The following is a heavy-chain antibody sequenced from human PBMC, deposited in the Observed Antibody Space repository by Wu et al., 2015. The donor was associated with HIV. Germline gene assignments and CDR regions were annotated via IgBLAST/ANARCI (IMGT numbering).Heavy chain of an antibody. V-gene: IGHV1-8*01. CDR1: GYTFTSYD. J-gene: IGHJ6*03. CDR3: ARGHCSSTSCPTPRYMDV. CDR2: MNPNRGNT. D-gene: IGHD2-2*01. Sequence: QLRLVQSGSEVKKPGASVKVSCKASGYTFTSYDINWVRQATGQGLEWMGWMNPNRGNTGYAQKFQGRVTMTRNTSISTAYMELSSLRSEDTAVYYCARGHCSSTSCPTPRYMDVWGKGTTVTVSS.